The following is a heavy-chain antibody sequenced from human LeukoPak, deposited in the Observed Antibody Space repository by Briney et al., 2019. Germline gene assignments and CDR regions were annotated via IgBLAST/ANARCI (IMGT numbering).Heavy chain of an antibody. D-gene: IGHD1-1*01. J-gene: IGHJ6*02. CDR1: GFTFSSYA. V-gene: IGHV3-23*01. CDR2: ISGSGGST. CDR3: AKDQRRSAGLEPVYGMDV. Sequence: GASLRLSCAASGFTFSSYAMSWVRQAPGKGLEWVSAISGSGGSTYYADSVKGRFTISRDNSKNTLYLQMNTLRGEDTAVYYCAKDQRRSAGLEPVYGMDVWGQGTTVTVSS.